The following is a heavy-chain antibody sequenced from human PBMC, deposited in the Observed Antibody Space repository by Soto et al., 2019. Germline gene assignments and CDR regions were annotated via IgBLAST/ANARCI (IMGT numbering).Heavy chain of an antibody. CDR2: ITGSGGIT. CDR3: AKHTTFYYDRTGPADYFDY. V-gene: IGHV3-23*01. D-gene: IGHD3-22*01. Sequence: GGSLRLSCAASGFTFSSNAMIWVRQVPGKGLEWVSGITGSGGITHYADSVKGRFTISRDNSRNTLHLQMNYLRVEDTAVYFCAKHTTFYYDRTGPADYFDYWGQGTLVTVSS. CDR1: GFTFSSNA. J-gene: IGHJ4*02.